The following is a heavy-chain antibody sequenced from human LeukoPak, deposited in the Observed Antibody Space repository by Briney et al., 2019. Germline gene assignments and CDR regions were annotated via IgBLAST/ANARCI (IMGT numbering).Heavy chain of an antibody. Sequence: GRSLRLSCAASGFTFSSHAMSWVRQAPGKGLEWVSTISYSGNTFYADSVKGRFTISRDNSKNTLFLQMNSLRAEDTAIYYCATLGDYGGKPMDFDYWGQGALVTVSS. CDR1: GFTFSSHA. D-gene: IGHD4-23*01. J-gene: IGHJ4*02. CDR2: ISYSGNT. CDR3: ATLGDYGGKPMDFDY. V-gene: IGHV3-23*01.